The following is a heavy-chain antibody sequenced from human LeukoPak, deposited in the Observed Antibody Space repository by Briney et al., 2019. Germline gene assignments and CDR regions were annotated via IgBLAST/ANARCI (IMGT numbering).Heavy chain of an antibody. J-gene: IGHJ5*02. CDR3: ARNSGYYVYWFDP. CDR1: GYSFTTYW. Sequence: GESLKISCKGSGYSFTTYWISWVRQMPGEGLEWMGRIDPSDSYTNYSPSFQGHVTISADKSISTAYLQWSSLKASDTAMYYCARNSGYYVYWFDPWGQGTLVTVSS. CDR2: IDPSDSYT. D-gene: IGHD5-12*01. V-gene: IGHV5-10-1*01.